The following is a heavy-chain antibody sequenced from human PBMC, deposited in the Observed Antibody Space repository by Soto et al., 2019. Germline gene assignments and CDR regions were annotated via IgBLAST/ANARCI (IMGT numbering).Heavy chain of an antibody. CDR2: IYWDNDK. CDR1: GFSLSTTGVG. J-gene: IGHJ4*02. CDR3: ARSLWFGELH. V-gene: IGHV2-5*02. D-gene: IGHD3-10*01. Sequence: QITLKESGPTLVKPTQTLTLTCSFSGFSLSTTGVGVGWIRQSPGKALEWLAIIYWDNDKRYSPSLKSRVTITKDTSNNQVVLTVPNMDPVDTGTYYCARSLWFGELHWGQGALVTVSS.